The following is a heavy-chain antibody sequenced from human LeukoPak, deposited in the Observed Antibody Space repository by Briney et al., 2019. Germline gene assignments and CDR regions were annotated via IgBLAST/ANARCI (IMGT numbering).Heavy chain of an antibody. D-gene: IGHD6-13*01. CDR3: AKDQVNQQLVKTRFDY. CDR2: ISGSGGST. Sequence: GGSLRLSCAASGFTFSSYAMSWVRQAPGKGLEWVSAISGSGGSTYYADSVKGRFTISRDNSKNPLYLQMNSLRAEDTAVYYCAKDQVNQQLVKTRFDYWGQGTLVTVSS. CDR1: GFTFSSYA. J-gene: IGHJ4*02. V-gene: IGHV3-23*01.